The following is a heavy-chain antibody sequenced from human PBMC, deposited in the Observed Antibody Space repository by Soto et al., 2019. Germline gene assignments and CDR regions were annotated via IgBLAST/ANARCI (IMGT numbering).Heavy chain of an antibody. CDR1: GGSIISYY. J-gene: IGHJ6*02. D-gene: IGHD6-13*01. Sequence: SETLSLTCTVSGGSIISYYWSWSRHPSGKGLEWIGRIYTSGSTNYNPSLKSRVTMSVDTSKNQFSLKLSSVTAADTAVYYCARVAAGAAAQGGYYYGMDVWGQGTTVTVSS. V-gene: IGHV4-4*07. CDR3: ARVAAGAAAQGGYYYGMDV. CDR2: IYTSGST.